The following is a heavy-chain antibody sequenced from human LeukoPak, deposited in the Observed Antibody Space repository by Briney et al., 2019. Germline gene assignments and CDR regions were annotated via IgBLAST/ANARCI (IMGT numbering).Heavy chain of an antibody. CDR2: ISGSGSST. Sequence: GGSLRLSCTASGFTFSSYGMSWVRQAPGKGLEWVSAISGSGSSTYYAASVKGRFTISRDNSKNTLYLQMNSLRAKDTAVYDCAKLVVAADYWGQGTLVTVSS. V-gene: IGHV3-23*01. CDR1: GFTFSSYG. D-gene: IGHD2-15*01. CDR3: AKLVVAADY. J-gene: IGHJ4*02.